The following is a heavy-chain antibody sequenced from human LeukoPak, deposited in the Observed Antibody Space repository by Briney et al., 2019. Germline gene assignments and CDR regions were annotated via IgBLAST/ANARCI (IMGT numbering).Heavy chain of an antibody. CDR3: ATVQDYYEFDY. D-gene: IGHD3-22*01. CDR2: INPSSGST. J-gene: IGHJ4*02. CDR1: GYTFTTYY. V-gene: IGHV1-46*01. Sequence: ASVKVSCKASGYTFTTYYMHWVRQAPGQGLEWMGIINPSSGSTSYAQKFQGRVTMTEDTSTDIAYMELSSLRSEDTAVYYCATVQDYYEFDYWGQGTLVTVSS.